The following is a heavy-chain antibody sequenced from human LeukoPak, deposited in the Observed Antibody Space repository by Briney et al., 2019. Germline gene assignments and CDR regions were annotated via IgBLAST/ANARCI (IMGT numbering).Heavy chain of an antibody. CDR3: ARRVLPGAKGGWFDP. CDR1: GYSFTSYW. CDR2: ISPHDSDT. J-gene: IGHJ5*02. Sequence: GESLKISCKGSGYSFTSYWIGWVRPMPGKGLEWMGIISPHDSDTRYSPSFQGQVTISADKSNSTAYLQWSSLKASGTAMYFCARRVLPGAKGGWFDPWGQGTLVTVSS. D-gene: IGHD2-2*01. V-gene: IGHV5-51*01.